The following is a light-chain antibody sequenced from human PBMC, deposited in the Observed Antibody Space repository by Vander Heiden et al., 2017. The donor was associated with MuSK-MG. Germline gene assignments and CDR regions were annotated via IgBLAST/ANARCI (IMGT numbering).Light chain of an antibody. CDR2: GNR. Sequence: QSVLTQPPSLSGAPGPRVTISCTGSSSNIGAGYDVHWYHQPPGSAPKLVIFGNRNRPSGVPDRFSGSKSGTSASLAITGLQAEDEADYYCQSFDSSLSGYVFGSGTKVTVL. CDR1: SSNIGAGYD. J-gene: IGLJ1*01. CDR3: QSFDSSLSGYV. V-gene: IGLV1-40*01.